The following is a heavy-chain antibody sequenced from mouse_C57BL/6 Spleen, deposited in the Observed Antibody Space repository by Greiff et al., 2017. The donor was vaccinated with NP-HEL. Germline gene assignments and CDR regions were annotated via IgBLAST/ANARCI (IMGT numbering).Heavy chain of an antibody. CDR3: ARDELRYPDWYFDV. Sequence: EVQLQESGPGLVKPSQSLSLTCSVTGYSITSGYYWNWIRQFPGNKLEWMGYISYDGSNNYNPSLKNRISITRDTSKNQFFLKLNSVTTEDTATYYCARDELRYPDWYFDVWGTGTTLTVSS. CDR2: ISYDGSN. CDR1: GYSITSGYY. D-gene: IGHD1-1*01. V-gene: IGHV3-6*01. J-gene: IGHJ1*03.